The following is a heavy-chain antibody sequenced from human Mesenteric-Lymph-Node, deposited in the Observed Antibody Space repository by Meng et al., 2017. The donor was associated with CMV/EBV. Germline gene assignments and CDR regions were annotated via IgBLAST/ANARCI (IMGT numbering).Heavy chain of an antibody. V-gene: IGHV3-7*01. J-gene: IGHJ4*02. CDR1: GFSFSSYW. CDR3: VSEPYDTLTGLPGWYFDT. Sequence: GGSLRLSCAASGFSFSSYWMAWVRQTPGKGLEWVANMNQDGSRKYYVNSVEGRFTISRDNAKSSLYLQMNSLRPEDTAVYYCVSEPYDTLTGLPGWYFDTWGQGALVTVSS. CDR2: MNQDGSRK. D-gene: IGHD3-9*01.